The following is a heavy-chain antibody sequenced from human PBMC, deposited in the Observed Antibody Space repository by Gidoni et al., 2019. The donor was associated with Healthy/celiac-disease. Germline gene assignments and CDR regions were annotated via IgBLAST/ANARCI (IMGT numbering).Heavy chain of an antibody. CDR1: VGTFSSYA. CDR2: TIPIFGRA. CDR3: ARGDARYCTDGVCHYYYYGMDV. J-gene: IGHJ6*02. Sequence: QAQLAQSAAEVTKPGSSVTVSCKASVGTFSSYATRWVRPAPGQGLEWLVGTIPIFGRANDEQRFQGRVTITTSKATSTAYMVLSSLRSEDAAVYYCARGDARYCTDGVCHYYYYGMDVWGQGTTVTVSS. D-gene: IGHD2-8*01. V-gene: IGHV1-69*06.